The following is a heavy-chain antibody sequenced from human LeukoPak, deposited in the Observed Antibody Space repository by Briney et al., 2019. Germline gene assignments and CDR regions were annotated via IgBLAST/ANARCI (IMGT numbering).Heavy chain of an antibody. CDR1: GYTFTSYY. CDR3: ARAPPDHIVVVVAANHLYMDV. J-gene: IGHJ6*03. CDR2: INPSGGST. Sequence: ASVKVSCKASGYTFTSYYMHWVRQAPGQGLEWMGIINPSGGSTSYAQKFQGRVTMTRDMSTSTVYMELSSLRSEDTAVYYCARAPPDHIVVVVAANHLYMDVWGKGTTVTVSS. V-gene: IGHV1-46*01. D-gene: IGHD2-15*01.